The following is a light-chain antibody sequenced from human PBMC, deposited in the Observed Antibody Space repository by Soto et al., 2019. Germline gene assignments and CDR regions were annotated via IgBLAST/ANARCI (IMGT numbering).Light chain of an antibody. J-gene: IGKJ1*01. Sequence: DIQMTQSPSSLSASVGDRVIITCRASQGIRNDLGWYQQKPGKAPKRLIYAASSLHSGVPSRFSGSGSGTEFTLTISSLQHHRFATNFCLQHNRYSPTFGQGTKVEIK. CDR2: AAS. CDR1: QGIRND. CDR3: LQHNRYSPT. V-gene: IGKV1-17*01.